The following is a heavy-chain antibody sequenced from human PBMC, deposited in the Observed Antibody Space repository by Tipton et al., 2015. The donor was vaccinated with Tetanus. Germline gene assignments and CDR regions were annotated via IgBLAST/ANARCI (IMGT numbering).Heavy chain of an antibody. V-gene: IGHV3-48*01. Sequence: SLRLSCAASGFTFSSYNMNWVRQAPGKGLEWVSHISGTGTTVDYADSVKGRFTISRVNAKNSLYLQMNSLRVEDTAVYYCVRDGGSSGWLAYWGQGTLVTVSS. CDR2: ISGTGTTV. CDR3: VRDGGSSGWLAY. D-gene: IGHD6-19*01. CDR1: GFTFSSYN. J-gene: IGHJ4*02.